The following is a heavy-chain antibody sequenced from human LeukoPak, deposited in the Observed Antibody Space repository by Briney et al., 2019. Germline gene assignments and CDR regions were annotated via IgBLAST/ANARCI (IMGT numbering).Heavy chain of an antibody. V-gene: IGHV1-69*13. J-gene: IGHJ4*02. Sequence: ASVKVSCKASGGTFSSYAISWVRQAPGQELEWMGGIIPIFGTANYAQKFQGRVTITADESTSTAYMELSSLRSEDTAVYYCASCRDYDFWSGYPFLDYWGQGTLVTVSS. D-gene: IGHD3-3*01. CDR2: IIPIFGTA. CDR3: ASCRDYDFWSGYPFLDY. CDR1: GGTFSSYA.